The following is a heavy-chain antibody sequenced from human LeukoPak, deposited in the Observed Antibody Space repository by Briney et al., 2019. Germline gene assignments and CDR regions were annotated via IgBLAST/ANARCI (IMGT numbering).Heavy chain of an antibody. D-gene: IGHD3-10*01. Sequence: GGSLRLSCVASGFTFGDHAMNWVRQAPGKGLEWVSFSGGGGTTFYADSVKGRFTVSRDNSKSTLYLQLSSLGADDSAVFYCAKQPLGSGTPLDYWGQGTLVTVSS. CDR1: GFTFGDHA. J-gene: IGHJ4*02. CDR2: SGGGGTT. V-gene: IGHV3-23*01. CDR3: AKQPLGSGTPLDY.